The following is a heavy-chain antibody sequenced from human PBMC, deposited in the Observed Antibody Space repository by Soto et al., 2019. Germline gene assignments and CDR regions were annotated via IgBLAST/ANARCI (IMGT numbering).Heavy chain of an antibody. V-gene: IGHV4-31*03. CDR3: ARAGVGYGMDL. D-gene: IGHD7-27*01. J-gene: IGHJ6*02. CDR1: GGSISSGGYY. CDR2: IYYSGST. Sequence: QVQLQESGPGLVKPSQTLSLTCTVSGGSISSGGYYWSWIRQHPGKGLEWIGHIYYSGSTFHNPTPTSRVTISVDTSKNQFPLRLSSGTAADTAVYYCARAGVGYGMDLWGQGTTVTVSS.